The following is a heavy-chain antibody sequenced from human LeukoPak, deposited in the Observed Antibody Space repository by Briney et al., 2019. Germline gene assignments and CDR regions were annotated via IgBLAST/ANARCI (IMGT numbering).Heavy chain of an antibody. CDR3: ARGDCSGDCYHPLDY. Sequence: PGGSLRLSCAASGFTFSTYAMHWVRQAPGQGLYWVAFIRHDGSIKYYADSVNVRFTISRYNSKNTLYLQMNRLRTEDAAVYYCARGDCSGDCYHPLDYWGQGSLVTVSS. V-gene: IGHV3-30*02. J-gene: IGHJ4*02. CDR1: GFTFSTYA. CDR2: IRHDGSIK. D-gene: IGHD2-21*02.